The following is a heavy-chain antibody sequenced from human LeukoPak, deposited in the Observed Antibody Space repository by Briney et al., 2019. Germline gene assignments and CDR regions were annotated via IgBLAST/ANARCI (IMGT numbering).Heavy chain of an antibody. CDR1: GGSISSGDYY. Sequence: SQTLSLTCTVSGGSISSGDYYWSWIRQPPGKGLEWIGYIYYSGSTYYNPSLKSRVTISADTSKNQFSLKLSSVTAADTAVYYCARGSGVGIAALMPNWFDLWGQGTLVTVSS. J-gene: IGHJ5*02. CDR3: ARGSGVGIAALMPNWFDL. D-gene: IGHD6-25*01. V-gene: IGHV4-30-4*08. CDR2: IYYSGST.